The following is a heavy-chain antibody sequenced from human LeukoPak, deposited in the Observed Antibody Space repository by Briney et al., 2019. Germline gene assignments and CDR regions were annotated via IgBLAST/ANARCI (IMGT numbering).Heavy chain of an antibody. Sequence: PSETLSLTCTVSGGSISSSSYYWGWIRQPPGKGLEWIGSIYYSGSTYYNPSLKSRVTISVDTSKNQFSLKLSSVTAADTAVYYCASPFSYYYGSGSSNAFDIWGQGTMVTVSS. V-gene: IGHV4-39*01. J-gene: IGHJ3*02. CDR1: GGSISSSSYY. CDR2: IYYSGST. D-gene: IGHD3-10*01. CDR3: ASPFSYYYGSGSSNAFDI.